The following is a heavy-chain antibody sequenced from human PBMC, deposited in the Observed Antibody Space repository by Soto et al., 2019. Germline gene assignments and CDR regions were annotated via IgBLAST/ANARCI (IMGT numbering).Heavy chain of an antibody. CDR3: ARGGILTGYNYYYGMDV. CDR2: INPNSGGT. D-gene: IGHD3-9*01. Sequence: DSVKVSCKASGGTFSSYAISWVRQAPGQGLEWMGWINPNSGGTNYAQKFQGWVTMTRDTSISTAYMELSRLRSDDTAVYYCARGGILTGYNYYYGMDVWGQGTTVTVSS. V-gene: IGHV1-2*04. CDR1: GGTFSSYA. J-gene: IGHJ6*02.